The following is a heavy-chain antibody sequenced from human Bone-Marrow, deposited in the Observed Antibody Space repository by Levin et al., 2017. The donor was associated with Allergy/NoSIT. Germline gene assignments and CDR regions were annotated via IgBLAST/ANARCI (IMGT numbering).Heavy chain of an antibody. CDR3: ARDHGDSSDAFAI. D-gene: IGHD4-17*01. Sequence: SQTPSLTCSVSGGSVRSENYYWSWIRQPPGKPLEWIGYVSYSGSTTYSPSLESRVTISLGTSENQFSLRLSSLTAADTAVYYCARDHGDSSDAFAIWGQGTMVTVSS. CDR2: VSYSGST. J-gene: IGHJ3*02. V-gene: IGHV4-61*01. CDR1: GGSVRSENYY.